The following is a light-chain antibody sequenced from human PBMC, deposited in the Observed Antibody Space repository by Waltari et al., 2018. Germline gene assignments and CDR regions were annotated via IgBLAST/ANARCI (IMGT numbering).Light chain of an antibody. V-gene: IGKV1-33*01. CDR1: QDISNY. Sequence: DIQMTQSPSSLSASIGDRVTITCRAMQDISNYCHWYHVKPGKVPKRRIYDASYLETGVPSRFSGSRSGTDFSFSISSLQPEDVGTYYCQQYETDPTFGGGTTVDIK. J-gene: IGKJ4*01. CDR3: QQYETDPT. CDR2: DAS.